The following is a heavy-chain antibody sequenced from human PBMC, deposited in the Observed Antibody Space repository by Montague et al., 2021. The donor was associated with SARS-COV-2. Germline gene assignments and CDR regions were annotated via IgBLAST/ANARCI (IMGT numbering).Heavy chain of an antibody. CDR3: AKGGERITMIVVVITLADFDY. J-gene: IGHJ4*02. CDR1: QFTFSSYA. D-gene: IGHD3-22*01. Sequence: SLRLSCAASQFTFSSYAMSWVRQAPGKGLEWVSGISDSGGSTYYADSVKGRFTISRDNSKNTLYLQMNSLRAEDTAVYYCAKGGERITMIVVVITLADFDYWGQGTLVTVSS. V-gene: IGHV3-23*01. CDR2: ISDSGGST.